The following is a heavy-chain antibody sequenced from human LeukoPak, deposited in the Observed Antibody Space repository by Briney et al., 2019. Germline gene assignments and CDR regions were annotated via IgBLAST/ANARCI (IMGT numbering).Heavy chain of an antibody. CDR3: GKAGITMVRGVSWY. J-gene: IGHJ4*02. V-gene: IGHV3-64D*09. CDR2: ISSNGGST. D-gene: IGHD3-10*01. CDR1: GFTFSSYA. Sequence: GGSLRLSCSASGFTFSSYAMHWVRQAPGKGLEYVSAISSNGGSTYYADSVEGRFTTSRDNSKNTLYLQMSSLRAEDTAVYYCGKAGITMVRGVSWYWGQGTLVTVSS.